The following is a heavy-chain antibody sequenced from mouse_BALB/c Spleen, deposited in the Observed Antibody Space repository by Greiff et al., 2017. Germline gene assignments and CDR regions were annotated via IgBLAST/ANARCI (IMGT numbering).Heavy chain of an antibody. CDR2: ISDGGSYT. V-gene: IGHV5-4*02. Sequence: EVQLVESGGGLVKPGGSLKLSCAASGFTFSDYYMYWVRQTPEKRLEWVATISDGGSYTYYPDSVKGRFTISRDNAKNNLYLQMSSLKSEDTAMYYCARAASAYYGNYGYFDVWGAGTTVTVSS. CDR1: GFTFSDYY. D-gene: IGHD2-10*01. CDR3: ARAASAYYGNYGYFDV. J-gene: IGHJ1*01.